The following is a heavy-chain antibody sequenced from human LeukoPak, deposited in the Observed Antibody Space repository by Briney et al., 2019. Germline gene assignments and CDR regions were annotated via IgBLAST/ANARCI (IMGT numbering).Heavy chain of an antibody. CDR2: IKEDESEI. D-gene: IGHD6-19*01. V-gene: IGHV3-7*01. J-gene: IGHJ4*02. CDR1: GFTFRDYA. Sequence: PGGSLRLSCAASGFTFRDYAMSWVRQAPGKGLEWVANIKEDESEIYYVDSVQGRFTISRDNTKNSVYLQMNSLRAEDTAVYYCAGSSGWLFDYWGQGTLVAVSS. CDR3: AGSSGWLFDY.